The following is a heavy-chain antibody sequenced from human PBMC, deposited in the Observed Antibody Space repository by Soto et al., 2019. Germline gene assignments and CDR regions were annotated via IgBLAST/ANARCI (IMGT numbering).Heavy chain of an antibody. J-gene: IGHJ6*02. Sequence: PGESLKISCKGSVYSFTSYWISWVRQMPGKGLEWMGRIDPSDSYTNYSPSFQGHVTISADKSISTAYLQWSSLKASDTAMYYCARSLEWGSRPTPYGMDVWGQGTTVT. V-gene: IGHV5-10-1*01. CDR3: ARSLEWGSRPTPYGMDV. CDR1: VYSFTSYW. D-gene: IGHD3-3*01. CDR2: IDPSDSYT.